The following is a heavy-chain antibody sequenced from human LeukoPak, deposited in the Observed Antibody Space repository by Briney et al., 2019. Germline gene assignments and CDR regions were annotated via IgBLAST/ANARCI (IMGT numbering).Heavy chain of an antibody. CDR1: GFTVSDNY. J-gene: IGHJ4*02. CDR3: AKPSPTLDY. V-gene: IGHV3-66*04. Sequence: GGSLRLSCAASGFTVSDNYMNWVRQAPGKGLEWVSIIYGGGATYYAESVKGRFTISRDSSKNTLYLQMNSLRAEDTAVYYCAKPSPTLDYWGQGTLATVSS. CDR2: IYGGGAT.